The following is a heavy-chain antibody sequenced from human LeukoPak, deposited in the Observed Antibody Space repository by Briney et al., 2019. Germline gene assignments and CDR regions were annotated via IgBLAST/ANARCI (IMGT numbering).Heavy chain of an antibody. CDR1: RFTFSSYK. J-gene: IGHJ4*02. Sequence: GGSLRLSCAASRFTFSSYKMNWLRQAPGKGLESVSSVTSSSNYIYYADSVKGRFTISRDNAKNSLYLQMNSLRAEDTTVYYCARDCWDYGSGSYCGIDYWGQGTLVTVSS. CDR3: ARDCWDYGSGSYCGIDY. V-gene: IGHV3-21*03. D-gene: IGHD3-10*01. CDR2: VTSSSNYI.